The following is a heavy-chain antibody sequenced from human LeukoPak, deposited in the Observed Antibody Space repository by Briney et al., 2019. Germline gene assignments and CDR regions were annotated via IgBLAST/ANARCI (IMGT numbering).Heavy chain of an antibody. J-gene: IGHJ3*02. CDR3: ARRISLIYDSSVDAFDI. V-gene: IGHV1-2*02. D-gene: IGHD3-22*01. CDR1: GYTFTGYY. Sequence: ASVKVSCKASGYTFTGYYMHWVRQAPGQGLEWMGWINPNSGGTNYAQKFQGGVTMTRDTSISTAYMELSSLRSEDTAVYYCARRISLIYDSSVDAFDIWGQGTMVTVSS. CDR2: INPNSGGT.